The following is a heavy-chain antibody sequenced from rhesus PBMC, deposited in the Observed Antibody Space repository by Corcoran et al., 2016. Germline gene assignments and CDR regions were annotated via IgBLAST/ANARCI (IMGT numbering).Heavy chain of an antibody. CDR3: ARNGRGSSWSYYFDY. CDR2: FDSNGEST. D-gene: IGHD6-13*01. V-gene: IGHV4S12*01. J-gene: IGHJ4*01. CDR1: GGSLPSAYYF. Sequence: QVQLQESGPGVVKPSETLSLTCAVTGGSLPSAYYFWSWILPPPGPGLEGIGGFDSNGESTNYTPYLKSRVTISKDTSKNLLSLKLTSVTAADTAVYYCARNGRGSSWSYYFDYWGQGVLVTVSS.